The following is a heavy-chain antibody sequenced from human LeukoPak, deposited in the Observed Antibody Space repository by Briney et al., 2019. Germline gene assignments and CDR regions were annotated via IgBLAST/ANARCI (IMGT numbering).Heavy chain of an antibody. CDR2: IIPIFGTA. Sequence: SVKVSCKASGGTFSTYAISWVRQAPGQGLEWMGGIIPIFGTADYAQKFQGRVTITADESTSTVNMELSSLRSEDTAVYYCAKPRGYYYDSSGYSRPFDYWGQGTLVTVS. CDR3: AKPRGYYYDSSGYSRPFDY. J-gene: IGHJ4*02. CDR1: GGTFSTYA. V-gene: IGHV1-69*13. D-gene: IGHD3-22*01.